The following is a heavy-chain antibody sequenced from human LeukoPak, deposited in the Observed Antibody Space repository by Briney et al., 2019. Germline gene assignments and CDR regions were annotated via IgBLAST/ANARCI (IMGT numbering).Heavy chain of an antibody. CDR3: ARDRWYDGESGYFDH. CDR2: LSGSGAAT. D-gene: IGHD3-10*01. CDR1: GFTFKNYA. J-gene: IGHJ4*02. Sequence: PGGSLRLSCEASGFTFKNYAMAWVRQAPGKGLEWVSGLSGSGAATFYADSVKGRFTISRDNSNNTLYLRLNSLRAEGTAIYFCARDRWYDGESGYFDHWGRGTLVTVSS. V-gene: IGHV3-23*01.